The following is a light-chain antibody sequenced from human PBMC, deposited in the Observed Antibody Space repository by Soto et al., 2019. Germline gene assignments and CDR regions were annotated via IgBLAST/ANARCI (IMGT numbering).Light chain of an antibody. J-gene: IGLJ3*02. V-gene: IGLV2-14*01. CDR3: SSYTSSSTWV. CDR2: KVS. Sequence: QSALTQPASVSGSPGQSITISCTGTSSDVGGYNYVSWYQQHPGKAPKLMIYKVSNRPSGGSNRFSGSKSGNTASLTISGLQAEDEADYYCSSYTSSSTWVFGGGTKVTVL. CDR1: SSDVGGYNY.